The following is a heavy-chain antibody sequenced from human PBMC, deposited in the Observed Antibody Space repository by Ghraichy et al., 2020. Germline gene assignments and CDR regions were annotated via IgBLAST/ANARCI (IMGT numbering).Heavy chain of an antibody. Sequence: GGSLRLSCAASGFILSSDWMHWVRQVPGKGLVWVSHINPDGTITNYVDSVKGRFTISRDIAKNTLYLQMNSLTVDDTALYYCTKGGSTALGDWGQGTLVTVCS. CDR3: TKGGSTALGD. CDR1: GFILSSDW. CDR2: INPDGTIT. D-gene: IGHD3-16*01. J-gene: IGHJ4*02. V-gene: IGHV3-74*01.